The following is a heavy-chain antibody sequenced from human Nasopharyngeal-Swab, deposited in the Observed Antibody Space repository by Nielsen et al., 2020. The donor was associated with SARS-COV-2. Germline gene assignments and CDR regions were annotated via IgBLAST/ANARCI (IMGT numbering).Heavy chain of an antibody. D-gene: IGHD2-2*01. CDR2: ISAYNGNT. J-gene: IGHJ6*02. CDR1: GYTFTSYG. V-gene: IGHV1-18*01. CDR3: ARENIVVVPAATYYYGMDV. Sequence: ASVKVSCKASGYTFTSYGISWVRQAPGQGLEWMGWISAYNGNTNYAQKLQGRVTMTTDTSTSTDYMELRSLRSDDTAVYYCARENIVVVPAATYYYGMDVWGQGTTVTVSS.